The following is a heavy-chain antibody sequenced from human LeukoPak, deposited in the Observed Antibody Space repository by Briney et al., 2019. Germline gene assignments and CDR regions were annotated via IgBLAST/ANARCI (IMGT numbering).Heavy chain of an antibody. V-gene: IGHV3-23*01. D-gene: IGHD3-10*01. CDR3: AKAPGARSDYYYYYMDV. J-gene: IGHJ6*03. Sequence: GSGGTTFYADSVNRRFTISRDNSKNTLYLQMNSLRVEDTAVYYCAKAPGARSDYYYYYMDVWGKGTTVTVSS. CDR2: GSGGTT.